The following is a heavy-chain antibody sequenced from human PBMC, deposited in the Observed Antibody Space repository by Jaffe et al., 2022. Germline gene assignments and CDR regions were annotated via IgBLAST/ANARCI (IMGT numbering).Heavy chain of an antibody. CDR3: ARDADYGDYEFHYYYYMDV. CDR2: ISSSSSTI. V-gene: IGHV3-48*01. D-gene: IGHD4-17*01. Sequence: EVQLVESGGGLVQPGGSLRLSCAASGFTFSSYSMNWVRQAPGKGLEWVSYISSSSSTIYYADSVKGRFTISRDNAKNSLYLQMNSLRAEDTAVYYCARDADYGDYEFHYYYYMDVWGKGTTVTVSS. CDR1: GFTFSSYS. J-gene: IGHJ6*03.